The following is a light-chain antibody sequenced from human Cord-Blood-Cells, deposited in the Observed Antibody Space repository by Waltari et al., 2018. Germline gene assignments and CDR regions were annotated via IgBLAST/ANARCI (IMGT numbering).Light chain of an antibody. Sequence: SYELTQPPSVSVSPGQTASITCPGAKLGDKYACWYQQKPGQSPVLVIYQDSKRPSGIPARFSGSNSGNTATLTISGTQAMDEADYYCQAWDSSTEVVFGGGTKLTVL. V-gene: IGLV3-1*01. J-gene: IGLJ2*01. CDR2: QDS. CDR1: KLGDKY. CDR3: QAWDSSTEVV.